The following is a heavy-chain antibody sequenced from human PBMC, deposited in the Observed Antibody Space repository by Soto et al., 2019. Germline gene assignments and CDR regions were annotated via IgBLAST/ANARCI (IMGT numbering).Heavy chain of an antibody. D-gene: IGHD3-22*01. CDR1: GGTFSRYA. CDR3: ARDGTLHESSAYYYGY. J-gene: IGHJ4*02. V-gene: IGHV1-69*13. Sequence: SVKVSCKASGGTFSRYAISWVRKAPGQGLEWMGGIIPVFGKANYAEKFQGRVTITADESTNTGYMELKSLTSEDTAIYYCARDGTLHESSAYYYGYWGQGTPVTVSS. CDR2: IIPVFGKA.